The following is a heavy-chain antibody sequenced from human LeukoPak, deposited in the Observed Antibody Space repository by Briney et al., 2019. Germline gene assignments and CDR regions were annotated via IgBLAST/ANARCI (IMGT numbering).Heavy chain of an antibody. CDR2: INPNSGGT. CDR3: ARPLDYDSSGYYPTGDYYYGMDV. Sequence: ASVKVSCKASGYTFTSYYMHWVRQAPGQGLEWMGRINPNSGGTNHAQKFQGRVTITADESTSTAYMELSSLRSEDTAVYYCARPLDYDSSGYYPTGDYYYGMDVWGQGTTVTVSS. D-gene: IGHD3-22*01. V-gene: IGHV1-2*06. CDR1: GYTFTSYY. J-gene: IGHJ6*02.